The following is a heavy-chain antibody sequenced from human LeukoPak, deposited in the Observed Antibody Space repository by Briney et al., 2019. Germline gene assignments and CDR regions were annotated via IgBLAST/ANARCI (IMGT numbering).Heavy chain of an antibody. CDR3: AREVSWTTVTTRHYFYYDMDV. J-gene: IGHJ6*03. CDR1: GYSFTDFH. CDR2: INPTSGAT. Sequence: ASVKVSCKASGYSFTDFHVHWVRQAPGQGLEWVGIINPTSGATTYAQKFQGRVTMTGDMSTSTVYMELSGLGSEDTAVYYCAREVSWTTVTTRHYFYYDMDVWGKGTTVTVSS. V-gene: IGHV1-46*01. D-gene: IGHD4-11*01.